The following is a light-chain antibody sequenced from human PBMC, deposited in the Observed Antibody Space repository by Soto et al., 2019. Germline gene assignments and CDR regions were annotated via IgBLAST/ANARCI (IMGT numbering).Light chain of an antibody. CDR3: GTWDSSLSAKV. CDR1: SSNIGNNY. Sequence: QSVLTQPPSVSAAPGQKVTISCSGSSSNIGNNYVSWYQQLPGTAPKLLIYENNKRPSGIPDRFSGSKSGTSATLGITGLQTGDEADYYCGTWDSSLSAKVFGGGTKSPS. CDR2: ENN. J-gene: IGLJ2*01. V-gene: IGLV1-51*02.